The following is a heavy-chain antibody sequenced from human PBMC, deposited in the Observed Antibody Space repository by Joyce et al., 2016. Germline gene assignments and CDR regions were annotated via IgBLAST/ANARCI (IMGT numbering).Heavy chain of an antibody. CDR2: ISKDGNKK. J-gene: IGHJ4*02. V-gene: IGHV3-30*18. Sequence: QVQLVESGGGVVQPGTSLGLSCAASGFTFSNFGMQWVRQGPGKGLEWVEIISKDGNKKYYGDSVEGRFTITRDNSKNTLNLQVNSLRVEDTAVYYCVKEDGRTGYYDLDFWGQGTLVTVSS. CDR1: GFTFSNFG. CDR3: VKEDGRTGYYDLDF. D-gene: IGHD3-22*01.